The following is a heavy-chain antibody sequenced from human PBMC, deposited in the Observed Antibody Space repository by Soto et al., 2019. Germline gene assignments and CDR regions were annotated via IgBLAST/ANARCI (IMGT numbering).Heavy chain of an antibody. Sequence: QVQLVQSGAEEKKPGSSVKVSCKASGGTFSTYAVTWVRQAPGQGLEWMGGIIPMFGTPNYAQKFQGRVTITADKSTSTGYMELSSLRSEDTAVYYCATDNWISEYYYFGLDVWGQGTTVTVSS. V-gene: IGHV1-69*06. J-gene: IGHJ6*02. D-gene: IGHD1-20*01. CDR2: IIPMFGTP. CDR1: GGTFSTYA. CDR3: ATDNWISEYYYFGLDV.